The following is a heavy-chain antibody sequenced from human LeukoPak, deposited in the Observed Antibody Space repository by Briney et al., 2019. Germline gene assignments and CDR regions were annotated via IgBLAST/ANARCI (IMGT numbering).Heavy chain of an antibody. Sequence: ASVKVSCKASGYTFTSYAMNWVRQAPGQGLEWMGGFDPEDGETIYAQKFQGRVTMTEDTSTDTAYMELSSLRSEDTALYYCATEGADSNGYYYFDYWGQGTLVTVSS. D-gene: IGHD3-22*01. CDR2: FDPEDGET. J-gene: IGHJ4*02. CDR1: GYTFTSYA. CDR3: ATEGADSNGYYYFDY. V-gene: IGHV1-24*01.